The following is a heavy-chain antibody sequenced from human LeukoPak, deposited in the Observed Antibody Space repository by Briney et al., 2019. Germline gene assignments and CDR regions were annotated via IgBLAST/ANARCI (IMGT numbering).Heavy chain of an antibody. CDR2: IYYSGNT. D-gene: IGHD2-15*01. V-gene: IGHV4-61*08. J-gene: IGHJ4*02. Sequence: SETLSLTCTVSGGFISSGGYYWTWIRQPPGKGLEWIGYIYYSGNTNYNPSLKSRVTISVDTSKNQFSLKLSSVTAADTAVYYCACSATYYYFDYWGQGTLVTVSS. CDR3: ACSATYYYFDY. CDR1: GGFISSGGYY.